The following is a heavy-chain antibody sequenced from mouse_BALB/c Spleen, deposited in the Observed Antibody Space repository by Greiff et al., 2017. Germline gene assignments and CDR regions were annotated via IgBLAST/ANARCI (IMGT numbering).Heavy chain of an antibody. J-gene: IGHJ2*01. CDR2: IDPANGNT. Sequence: VQLKESGAELVKPGASVKLSCTASGFNIKDTYMHWVKQRPEQGLEWIGRIDPANGNTKYDPKFQGKATITADTSSNTAYLQLSSLTSEDTAVYYCARLGRGDYWGQGTTLTVSS. CDR3: ARLGRGDY. V-gene: IGHV14-3*02. D-gene: IGHD4-1*01. CDR1: GFNIKDTY.